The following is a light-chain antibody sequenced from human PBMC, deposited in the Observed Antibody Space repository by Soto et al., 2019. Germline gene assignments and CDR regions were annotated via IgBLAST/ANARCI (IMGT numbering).Light chain of an antibody. V-gene: IGKV3-15*01. J-gene: IGKJ4*01. Sequence: EIVLTQSPGTLSLSPGERATLSCRASQIVSSRYLAWYQQKPGQAPRLLIFGASTGATGIPARFSGSGSGTEFTLTISSLQSEDCAIYYCQQYHTWPITFGGGTKV. CDR1: QIVSSRY. CDR3: QQYHTWPIT. CDR2: GAS.